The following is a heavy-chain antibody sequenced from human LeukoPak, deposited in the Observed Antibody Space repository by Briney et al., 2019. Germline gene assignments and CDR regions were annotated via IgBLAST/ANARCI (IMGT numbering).Heavy chain of an antibody. Sequence: ASVKVSCKAPGYTFTNYYIHWVRQAPGQGLEWMGWIHPNGGGTNSAQKFQGRVTMTRDTSITTAYMELSRLRSDDTAVYYCTRTASTSWFDPWGQGTLVTVS. CDR1: GYTFTNYY. D-gene: IGHD2-2*01. J-gene: IGHJ5*02. CDR2: IHPNGGGT. V-gene: IGHV1-2*02. CDR3: TRTASTSWFDP.